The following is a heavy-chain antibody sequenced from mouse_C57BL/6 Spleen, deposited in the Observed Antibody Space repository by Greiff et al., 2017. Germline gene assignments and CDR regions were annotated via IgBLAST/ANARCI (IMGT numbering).Heavy chain of an antibody. J-gene: IGHJ3*01. D-gene: IGHD3-2*02. CDR3: ARSQLRAY. Sequence: VQLQQPGAELVKPGASVKLSCKASGYTFTSYWMQWVKQRPGQGLEWIGEIDPSDSYTNYNQKFKGKATLTVDTSSSTAYMQLSSLTSEDSAVYYCARSQLRAYWGQGTLVTVSA. V-gene: IGHV1-50*01. CDR1: GYTFTSYW. CDR2: IDPSDSYT.